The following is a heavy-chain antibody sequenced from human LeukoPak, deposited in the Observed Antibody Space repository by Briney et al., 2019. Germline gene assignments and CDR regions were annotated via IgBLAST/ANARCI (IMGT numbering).Heavy chain of an antibody. J-gene: IGHJ6*02. CDR1: GFTFSNYA. V-gene: IGHV3-23*01. CDR2: ISGSGGTT. CDR3: ATYYYGSGSWSYYYYGMEV. Sequence: PGGSLRLSCAASGFTFSNYAMNWVRQAPGEGLEWVSLISGSGGTTYYADSVKGRFTISRDNSKNTLYLQMNSLRAEDTAVYYCATYYYGSGSWSYYYYGMEVWGQGTTVTVSS. D-gene: IGHD3-10*01.